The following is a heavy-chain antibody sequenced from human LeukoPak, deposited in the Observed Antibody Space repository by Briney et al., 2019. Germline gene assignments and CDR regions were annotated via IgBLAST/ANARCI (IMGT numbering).Heavy chain of an antibody. CDR3: ARDRSGNYVGWFDP. D-gene: IGHD1-7*01. CDR1: GFTSSSYA. Sequence: GGSLRLSCAASGFTSSSYAMSWVRQAPGKGLEWVSATSASGGSRYYADSVKGRFTISRDNSKNTLYLQMNNLGAEDTAVYYCARDRSGNYVGWFDPWGQGTLVTVSS. V-gene: IGHV3-23*01. J-gene: IGHJ5*02. CDR2: TSASGGSR.